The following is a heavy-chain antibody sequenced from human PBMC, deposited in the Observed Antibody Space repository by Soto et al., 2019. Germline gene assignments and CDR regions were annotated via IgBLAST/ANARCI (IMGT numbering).Heavy chain of an antibody. CDR2: ISGSGGST. J-gene: IGHJ4*02. V-gene: IGHV3-23*01. D-gene: IGHD5-12*01. Sequence: EVQLLESGGGLVQPGGSLRLSCAASGFTFSSYAMSWVRQAPGKGLEWVSAISGSGGSTYYADSVKGRFTISRDNSKNTLYQQMNSLRPEDTAVYYCAKDSAIVATITDYWGQGTLVTVSS. CDR1: GFTFSSYA. CDR3: AKDSAIVATITDY.